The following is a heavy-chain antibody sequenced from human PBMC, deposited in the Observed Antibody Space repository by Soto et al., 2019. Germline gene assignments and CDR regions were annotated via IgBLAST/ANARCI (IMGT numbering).Heavy chain of an antibody. J-gene: IGHJ5*02. Sequence: NPSETLSLTCTVSGGSVRSGGYYWTWIRQRPEKGLEWIGYIHDSGSTYYSSSLKTRLTISLDASKNHLSLKLRSVTAADTALYFCARGLGGGHTYAYDLWGQGTLVTVSS. CDR2: IHDSGST. CDR3: ARGLGGGHTYAYDL. CDR1: GGSVRSGGYY. V-gene: IGHV4-31*03. D-gene: IGHD3-16*01.